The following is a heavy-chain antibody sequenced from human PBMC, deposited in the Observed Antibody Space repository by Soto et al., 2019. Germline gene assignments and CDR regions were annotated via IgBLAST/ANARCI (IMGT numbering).Heavy chain of an antibody. V-gene: IGHV3-23*01. CDR1: GFTFSSYA. Sequence: CAASGFTFSSYAMNWVRQAPGKGLEWVSAISGSGGGTFYADSVKGRFTISRDNSKNTLYLQVNSLRAEDTAVYYCATEGRLQWEGTVGAYWGQGPLVTVSS. CDR3: ATEGRLQWEGTVGAY. J-gene: IGHJ4*02. CDR2: ISGSGGGT. D-gene: IGHD6-25*01.